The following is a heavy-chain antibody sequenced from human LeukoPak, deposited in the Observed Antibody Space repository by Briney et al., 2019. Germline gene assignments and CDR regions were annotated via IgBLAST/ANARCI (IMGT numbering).Heavy chain of an antibody. Sequence: GGSLRLSCVASEFTFSSYWMHWVRQAPGKGLVWVSRIKSDGSITSYADSVKGRFTISRDNAKNTLYMQMNSLTAEDTAVYYCARDRGYSGFDHWGQGALVTVSS. J-gene: IGHJ5*02. CDR2: IKSDGSIT. CDR1: EFTFSSYW. CDR3: ARDRGYSGFDH. D-gene: IGHD5-12*01. V-gene: IGHV3-74*01.